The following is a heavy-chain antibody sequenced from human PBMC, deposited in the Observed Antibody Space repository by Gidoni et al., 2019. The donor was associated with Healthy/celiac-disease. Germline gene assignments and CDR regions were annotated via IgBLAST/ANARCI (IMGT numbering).Heavy chain of an antibody. CDR3: ARLAPCRHGDYYAFDI. CDR1: GYSFTSYW. CDR2: IYPGDSDT. V-gene: IGHV5-51*01. D-gene: IGHD4-17*01. Sequence: EVQLVQSGAEVTKPGESLKISCKGSGYSFTSYWIGWVRQMPGKGLEWMGIIYPGDSDTRYSPSFQGQVTISADKSSSTAYLQWSSLKASDTAMYYCARLAPCRHGDYYAFDIWGQGTMVTVSS. J-gene: IGHJ3*02.